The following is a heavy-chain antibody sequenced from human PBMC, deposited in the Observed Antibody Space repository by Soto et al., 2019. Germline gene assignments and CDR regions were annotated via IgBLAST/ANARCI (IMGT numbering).Heavy chain of an antibody. CDR3: AKSSYSSGYYGMDV. CDR1: GFTFSSYG. D-gene: IGHD6-19*01. J-gene: IGHJ6*02. V-gene: IGHV3-30*18. Sequence: QVQLVESGGGVVQPGRSLRLSCAASGFTFSSYGMHWVRQAPGKGLVWVAVISYDGSNKYYADSVKGRFTISRDNSKNTLYLQMNSLRAEDTAVYYCAKSSYSSGYYGMDVWGQGTTVTVSS. CDR2: ISYDGSNK.